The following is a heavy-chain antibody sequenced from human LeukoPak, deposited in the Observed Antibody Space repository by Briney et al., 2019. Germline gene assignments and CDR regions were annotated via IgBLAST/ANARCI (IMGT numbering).Heavy chain of an antibody. CDR1: RGSLNSRTYH. CDR3: ARLGSAYLAPLDY. V-gene: IGHV4-39*01. D-gene: IGHD3-22*01. Sequence: PSETLSLTCTVSRGSLNSRTYHWGWIRQPPGKGLEWIGSIYYSGSTYYNPSLKSRVTISLDTSKNQFSLRLTSVTAADTAMFYYARLGSAYLAPLDYWGQGTLVTVSS. J-gene: IGHJ4*02. CDR2: IYYSGST.